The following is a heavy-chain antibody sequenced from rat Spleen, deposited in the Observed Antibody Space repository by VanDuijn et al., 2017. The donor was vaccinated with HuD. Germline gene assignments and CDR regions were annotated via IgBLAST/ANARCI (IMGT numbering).Heavy chain of an antibody. J-gene: IGHJ2*01. D-gene: IGHD1-6*01. CDR1: GFTFSDYY. V-gene: IGHV5-20*01. CDR3: TRDRILRSTGFDY. Sequence: EVQLVESDGGLVQPGRSLKLSCAASGFTFSDYYMAWVRQAPTRGLEWVASINYDSDSTYYRNSVKGRFTISRDNAKSSLYRQMASLRSEDTATYYCTRDRILRSTGFDYWGQGVMVTVSS. CDR2: INYDSDST.